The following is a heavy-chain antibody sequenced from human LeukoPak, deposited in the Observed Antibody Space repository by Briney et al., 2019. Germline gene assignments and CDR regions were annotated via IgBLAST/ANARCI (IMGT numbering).Heavy chain of an antibody. V-gene: IGHV3-30*04. J-gene: IGHJ4*02. D-gene: IGHD6-13*01. CDR1: GFTFNGFA. CDR3: ARDMRPRPGISAPGSY. Sequence: PSGGSLRLSCAASGFTFNGFAMHWVRQAPGKGLEWVALISYEGSKTYYADSVKGRFTISRDNSNNTVSLQMTSLKSEDTAVYYCARDMRPRPGISAPGSYWGQGTLVIVSS. CDR2: ISYEGSKT.